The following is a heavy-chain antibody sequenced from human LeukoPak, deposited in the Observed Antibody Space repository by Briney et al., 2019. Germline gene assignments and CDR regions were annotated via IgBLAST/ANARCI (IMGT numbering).Heavy chain of an antibody. V-gene: IGHV4-31*03. Sequence: SETLSLTCTVSGGSVSSGGYYWSWIRQHPGKGLEWIGYIYYSGSTYYNPSLKSRVTISVDTSKNQFSLKLSSVTAADTAVYYCARDRYYDFWSGYDAFDIWGQGTMVTVSS. J-gene: IGHJ3*02. D-gene: IGHD3-3*01. CDR2: IYYSGST. CDR1: GGSVSSGGYY. CDR3: ARDRYYDFWSGYDAFDI.